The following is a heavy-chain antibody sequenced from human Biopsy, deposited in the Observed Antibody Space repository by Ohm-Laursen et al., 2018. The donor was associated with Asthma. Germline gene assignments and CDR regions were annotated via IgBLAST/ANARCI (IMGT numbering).Heavy chain of an antibody. J-gene: IGHJ4*02. D-gene: IGHD2-2*01. CDR2: ITRSAGRS. V-gene: IGHV3-23*01. CDR3: ANHQLIRYLDN. CDR1: GFTFSSYA. Sequence: SLRLACAASGFTFSSYAMSWVRQAPGRGLDWVSAITRSAGRSDYADTVKGRFTISRYNYMNTLYLQMNSLRAEDRAVCYCANHQLIRYLDNWGQGTMVTVSS.